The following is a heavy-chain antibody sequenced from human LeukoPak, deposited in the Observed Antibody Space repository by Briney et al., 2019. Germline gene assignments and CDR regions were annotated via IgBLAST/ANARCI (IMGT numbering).Heavy chain of an antibody. J-gene: IGHJ4*02. Sequence: SETLSLTCAVSGYSISSGYYWGWSRQPPGKGLEWIGSIYHSGSTYYNPSLKSRVTISVDTSKNQFSLKLSSVTAADTAVYYCARSSGGNSGALDYWGQGTLVTVSS. CDR2: IYHSGST. D-gene: IGHD4-23*01. CDR3: ARSSGGNSGALDY. V-gene: IGHV4-38-2*01. CDR1: GYSISSGYY.